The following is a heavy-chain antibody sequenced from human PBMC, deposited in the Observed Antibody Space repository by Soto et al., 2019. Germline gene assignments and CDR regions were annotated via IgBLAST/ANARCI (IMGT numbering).Heavy chain of an antibody. V-gene: IGHV4-30-4*01. CDR3: ARDYTGPREYYGMDV. CDR2: IYYSGST. Sequence: SETLSLTCTVSGGSINDYYWSWIRQPPGKGLEWIGYIYYSGSTYYNPSLKSRVTISVDTSKNQFSLKLSSVTPADTAVYYCARDYTGPREYYGMDVWGQGTTVTFSS. J-gene: IGHJ6*02. CDR1: GGSINDYY.